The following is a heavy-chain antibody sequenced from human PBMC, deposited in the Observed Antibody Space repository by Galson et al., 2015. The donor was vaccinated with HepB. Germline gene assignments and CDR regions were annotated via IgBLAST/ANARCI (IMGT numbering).Heavy chain of an antibody. J-gene: IGHJ2*01. V-gene: IGHV1-18*04. Sequence: SVKVSCKASGYTFTSYGISWVRQAPGQGLEWMGWISAYNGNTNYAQKLQGRVTMTTDTSTGTAYMELRSLRSDDTAVYYCARNDYGHWYLDLWGRGTLVTVSS. CDR3: ARNDYGHWYLDL. CDR2: ISAYNGNT. D-gene: IGHD4-17*01. CDR1: GYTFTSYG.